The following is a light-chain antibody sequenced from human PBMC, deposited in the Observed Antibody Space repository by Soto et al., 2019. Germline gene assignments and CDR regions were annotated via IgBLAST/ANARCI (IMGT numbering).Light chain of an antibody. CDR2: AAS. Sequence: DIQMTQSPSSLSASVGDRVTITCRASQSTSSYLNWYQQKPGKDPKLLIYAASSLQSGVASSFSGSGSGTAFTLTISSLQPEDFATFYCQQSYSTPIGFGQGIRLEIK. V-gene: IGKV1-39*01. CDR3: QQSYSTPIG. J-gene: IGKJ5*01. CDR1: QSTSSY.